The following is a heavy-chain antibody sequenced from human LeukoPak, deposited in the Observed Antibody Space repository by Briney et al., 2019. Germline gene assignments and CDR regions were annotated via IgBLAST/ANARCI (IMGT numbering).Heavy chain of an antibody. CDR2: ISAYNGNT. V-gene: IGHV1-18*01. CDR3: ARDNRRGEQTDY. D-gene: IGHD3-10*01. CDR1: GGTFSGYA. Sequence: RASVKVSCKASGGTFSGYAISWVRQAPGQGLEWMGWISAYNGNTNYAQKLQGRVTMTTDTSTSTAYMELRSLRSDDTAVYYCARDNRRGEQTDYWGQGTLVTVSS. J-gene: IGHJ4*02.